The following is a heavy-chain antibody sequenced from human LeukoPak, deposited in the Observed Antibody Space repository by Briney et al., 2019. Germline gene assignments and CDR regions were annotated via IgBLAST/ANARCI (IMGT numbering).Heavy chain of an antibody. Sequence: GGSLRLSCAASGFTFSSYEMNWVRQAPGKGLEWVSYISSSGSTIYYADSVKGRFTISRDNAKNSLYLQMNSLGAEDTAVYYCARDKIVGATHFDYWGQGTLVTVSS. CDR2: ISSSGSTI. J-gene: IGHJ4*02. D-gene: IGHD1-26*01. CDR3: ARDKIVGATHFDY. CDR1: GFTFSSYE. V-gene: IGHV3-48*03.